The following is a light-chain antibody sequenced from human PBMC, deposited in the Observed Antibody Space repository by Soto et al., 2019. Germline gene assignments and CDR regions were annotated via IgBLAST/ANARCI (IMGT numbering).Light chain of an antibody. CDR1: QSISSW. CDR3: QQDNSYWT. V-gene: IGKV1-5*03. CDR2: KAS. J-gene: IGKJ1*01. Sequence: DIQMTQSPSTLSASVGDRVTITCRASQSISSWLAWYQQKPGKAPKLLIYKASSLESGVPSRFSGSGSGTEFTLTISSLQPDDFATYYSQQDNSYWTFGQGTKVEIK.